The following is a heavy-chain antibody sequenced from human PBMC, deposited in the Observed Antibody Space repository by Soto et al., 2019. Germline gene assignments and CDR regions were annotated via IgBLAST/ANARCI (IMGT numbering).Heavy chain of an antibody. Sequence: QVQVVQSGAEVKKPGASVKISCKASGYSFTTYAMHWVRQAPGQRLEWMAWINGGNGNTKYSQKFQDRVTITRDTSANIAYMELSSLRSEDSAVYYCARGKGMEENYYYHGMDVWGQGTTVSVPS. D-gene: IGHD1-1*01. V-gene: IGHV1-3*01. CDR3: ARGKGMEENYYYHGMDV. J-gene: IGHJ6*01. CDR2: INGGNGNT. CDR1: GYSFTTYA.